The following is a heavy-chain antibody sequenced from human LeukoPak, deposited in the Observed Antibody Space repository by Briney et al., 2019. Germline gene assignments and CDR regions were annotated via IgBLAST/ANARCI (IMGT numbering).Heavy chain of an antibody. CDR3: VGADYDILTGYYIDY. V-gene: IGHV3-23*01. CDR2: ISGSGGST. J-gene: IGHJ4*02. CDR1: GFTFSSYA. Sequence: GGSLRLSCAASGFTFSSYAMSWVRQAPGKGLEWVSAISGSGGSTYYADSVKGRFTISRDNSKNTLYLQMNSLRAEDTAVYYCVGADYDILTGYYIDYWGQGTLVTVSS. D-gene: IGHD3-9*01.